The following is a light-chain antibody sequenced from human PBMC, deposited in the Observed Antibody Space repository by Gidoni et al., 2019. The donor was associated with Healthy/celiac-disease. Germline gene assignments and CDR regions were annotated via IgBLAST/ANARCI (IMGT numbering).Light chain of an antibody. J-gene: IGKJ4*01. CDR3: QQSYSTLT. Sequence: DIQMTRSPSSLSASVGDRVTITCRASQSISSYLNWYQQKPGKAPKLLIYAASSLQSGVPSRFSGSGSGTDFTLTISSLQPEDFATYYCQQSYSTLTFGGXTKVEIK. V-gene: IGKV1-39*01. CDR2: AAS. CDR1: QSISSY.